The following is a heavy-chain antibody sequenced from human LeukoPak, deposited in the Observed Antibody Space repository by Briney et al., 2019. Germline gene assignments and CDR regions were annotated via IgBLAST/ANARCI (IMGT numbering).Heavy chain of an antibody. CDR2: TNPNSGNT. Sequence: VGPVKVSCKASGYTFTSYDINWVRQATGQGLEWMGWTNPNSGNTGYAQKFQGRVTMTRNTSISTAYMELSGLRSEDTAVYYCARGSPDYGGKGGDYWGQGTLVTVSS. J-gene: IGHJ4*02. CDR3: ARGSPDYGGKGGDY. V-gene: IGHV1-8*01. CDR1: GYTFTSYD. D-gene: IGHD4-23*01.